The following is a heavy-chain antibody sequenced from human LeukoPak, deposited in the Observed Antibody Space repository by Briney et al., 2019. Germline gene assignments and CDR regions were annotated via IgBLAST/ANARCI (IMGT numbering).Heavy chain of an antibody. CDR3: ARSHSSSSEVSLGY. CDR2: INHSGST. Sequence: SETLSLTCAIYGGSFSDYFWSWIRQPPGKGLEWIGEINHSGSTNYNPSLKSRVTISVDASKNQFSLKLSSVTAADTAVYFCARSHSSSSEVSLGYWGQGTLVTVSS. J-gene: IGHJ4*02. CDR1: GGSFSDYF. V-gene: IGHV4-34*01. D-gene: IGHD6-6*01.